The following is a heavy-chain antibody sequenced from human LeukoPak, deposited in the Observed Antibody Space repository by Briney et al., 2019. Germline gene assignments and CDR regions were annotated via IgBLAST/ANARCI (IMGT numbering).Heavy chain of an antibody. V-gene: IGHV1-24*01. CDR1: GYTLTELS. D-gene: IGHD2-2*02. CDR3: ATSVVPAAIQLHGAFDI. J-gene: IGHJ3*02. CDR2: FDPEDGET. Sequence: ASVKVSCKVSGYTLTELSMHWVRQAPGKGLEWMGGFDPEDGETIYAQKFQGRVTMTEDTSTDTAYMELSSLRSEDMAVYYCATSVVPAAIQLHGAFDIWGQGTMVTVSS.